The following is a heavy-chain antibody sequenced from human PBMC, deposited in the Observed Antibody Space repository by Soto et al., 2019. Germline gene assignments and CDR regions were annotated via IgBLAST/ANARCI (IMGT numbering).Heavy chain of an antibody. V-gene: IGHV3-48*03. CDR1: GFTFSSYE. J-gene: IGHJ6*02. Sequence: EVQLVESGGGLVQAGGSLRLFCAVSGFTFSSYEMNWVRQAPGTGLEWVSYIGTSGKTIYYADSVRGRFTISRDNAKNSLDLQMNSLRAEDTAVYFCARDPAIYSGKFDYGLDVWGRGTTVTVSS. D-gene: IGHD4-4*01. CDR3: ARDPAIYSGKFDYGLDV. CDR2: IGTSGKTI.